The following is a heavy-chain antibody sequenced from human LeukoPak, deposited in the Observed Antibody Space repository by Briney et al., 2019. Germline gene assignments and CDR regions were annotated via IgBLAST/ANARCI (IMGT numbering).Heavy chain of an antibody. CDR3: ARVWFGELLLDY. V-gene: IGHV4-31*03. Sequence: PSETLSLTCTVSGGSISSGGYYWSWIRQHPGKGLEWIGYIYYSGSTYYNPSLKSRVTISVDTSKNQFSLKLSSVTAADTAVYYCARVWFGELLLDYWGQGTLVTVSS. CDR1: GGSISSGGYY. D-gene: IGHD3-10*01. J-gene: IGHJ4*02. CDR2: IYYSGST.